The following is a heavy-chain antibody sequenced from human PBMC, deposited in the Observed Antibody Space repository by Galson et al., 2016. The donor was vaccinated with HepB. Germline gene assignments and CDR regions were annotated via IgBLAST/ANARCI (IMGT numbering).Heavy chain of an antibody. CDR1: GFTFSVYG. CDR2: IWDDGTNE. Sequence: SLRLSCAASGFTFSVYGLHWLRQPPGKGLEWVAVIWDDGTNEKYADSVKGRFTISRDNSRNTLYLQMNSLRAEDTAVYYCAKESDYNVHSFDYWGQGTLVTVSS. D-gene: IGHD3-10*01. J-gene: IGHJ4*02. V-gene: IGHV3-33*06. CDR3: AKESDYNVHSFDY.